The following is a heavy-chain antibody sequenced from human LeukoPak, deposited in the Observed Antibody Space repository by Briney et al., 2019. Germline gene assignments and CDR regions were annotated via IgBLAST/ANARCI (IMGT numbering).Heavy chain of an antibody. J-gene: IGHJ6*02. CDR1: GFTFSSYA. CDR2: ISGSGGST. CDR3: AKGGGAPPYYYYGMDV. D-gene: IGHD3-16*01. V-gene: IGHV3-23*01. Sequence: GGSLRLSCAASGFTFSSYAMSWVRQAPGKGLEWVSAISGSGGSTYYADSVKGLFTISRDNSKNTLYLQMNSLRAEDTAVYYCAKGGGAPPYYYYGMDVWGQGTTVTVSS.